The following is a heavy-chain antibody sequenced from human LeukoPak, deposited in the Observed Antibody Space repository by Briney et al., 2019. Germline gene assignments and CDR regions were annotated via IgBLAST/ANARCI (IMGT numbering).Heavy chain of an antibody. Sequence: GGSLRLSCAASGITFSSYWMHWVRQAPGKGLVWVSRINSDGSSTSYADSVKGRFTISRDNAKNTLYLQMNSLRAEDTAVYYCARLPRLDSSGYYDYWGQGTLVTVSS. D-gene: IGHD3-22*01. CDR3: ARLPRLDSSGYYDY. V-gene: IGHV3-74*01. CDR2: INSDGSST. CDR1: GITFSSYW. J-gene: IGHJ4*02.